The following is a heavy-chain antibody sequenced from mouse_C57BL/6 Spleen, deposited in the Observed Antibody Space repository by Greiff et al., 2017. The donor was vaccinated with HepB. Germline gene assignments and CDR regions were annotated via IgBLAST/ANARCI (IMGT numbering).Heavy chain of an antibody. CDR2: IYPRSGNT. CDR3: ARGRITTVVEGFDV. J-gene: IGHJ1*03. Sequence: VQLQQSGAELARPGASVKLSCKASGYTFTSYGISWVKQRTGQGLEWIGEIYPRSGNTYYNEKFKGKATLTADKSSSTAYMELRSLTSEDSAVYFCARGRITTVVEGFDVWGTGTTVTVSS. V-gene: IGHV1-81*01. CDR1: GYTFTSYG. D-gene: IGHD1-1*01.